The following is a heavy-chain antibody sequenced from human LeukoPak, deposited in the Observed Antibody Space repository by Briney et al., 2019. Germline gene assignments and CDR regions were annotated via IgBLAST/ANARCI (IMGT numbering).Heavy chain of an antibody. CDR2: IRYDGSNK. V-gene: IGHV3-30*02. D-gene: IGHD2-8*02. J-gene: IGHJ4*02. Sequence: PGGSLRLSCAASGFTFSSYGMHWVRQAPGKGLEWVAFIRYDGSNKYYADSVKGRFTISRDNSKNTLHLQMNSLTAEDTAVYYCALDCCTGSRFDHWGQGTLITVSS. CDR1: GFTFSSYG. CDR3: ALDCCTGSRFDH.